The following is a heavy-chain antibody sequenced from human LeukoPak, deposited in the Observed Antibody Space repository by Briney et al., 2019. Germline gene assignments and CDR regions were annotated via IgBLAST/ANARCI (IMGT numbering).Heavy chain of an antibody. CDR3: ARALGDYGDYYDAFDI. CDR2: IYYSGST. D-gene: IGHD4-17*01. J-gene: IGHJ3*02. Sequence: SETLSLTCTVSGGSISSYYWSWIRQPPGKGLEWIGYIYYSGSTNYNPSLKSRVTISVDTSKNQFSLKLSSVTAADTAVYYCARALGDYGDYYDAFDIRGQGTMVTVSS. V-gene: IGHV4-59*01. CDR1: GGSISSYY.